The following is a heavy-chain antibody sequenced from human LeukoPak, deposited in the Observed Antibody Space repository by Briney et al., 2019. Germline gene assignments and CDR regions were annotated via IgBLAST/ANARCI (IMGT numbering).Heavy chain of an antibody. V-gene: IGHV3-49*04. CDR3: TRTPVGAAGIQSDY. D-gene: IGHD6-13*01. Sequence: GGTLRLSCTASGFTFGDYAMSWVRQAPGKGLEWVGFIRCKAYGGTTEYAASVKGRFTISRDDSKSIAYLQMNSLKTEDTAVYYCTRTPVGAAGIQSDYWGQGTLVTVSS. J-gene: IGHJ4*02. CDR2: IRCKAYGGTT. CDR1: GFTFGDYA.